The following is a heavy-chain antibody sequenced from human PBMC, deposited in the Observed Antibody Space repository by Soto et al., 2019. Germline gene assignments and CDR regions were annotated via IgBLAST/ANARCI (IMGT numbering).Heavy chain of an antibody. CDR3: ARPGVLDSSGYYYFDY. Sequence: GESLKISCKGSGYSFTSYWIGWVRQMPGKGLECMGIIYPGDSDTRYSPSIQGQVTISADNSISTAYLQWSSLKASDTAMYYCARPGVLDSSGYYYFDYWGQGTLVTVSS. D-gene: IGHD3-22*01. CDR2: IYPGDSDT. J-gene: IGHJ4*02. CDR1: GYSFTSYW. V-gene: IGHV5-51*01.